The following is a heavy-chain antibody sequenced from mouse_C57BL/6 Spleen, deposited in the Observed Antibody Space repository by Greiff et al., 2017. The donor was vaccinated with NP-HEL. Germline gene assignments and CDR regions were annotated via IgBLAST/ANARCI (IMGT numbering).Heavy chain of an antibody. CDR3: ARSYYYGSSYWYFDV. V-gene: IGHV2-2*01. Sequence: VQLQQSGPGLVQPSQSLSITCTVSGFSLTSYGVHWVRQSPGKGLEWLGVIWSGGSTDYNAAFISRLSISKDNSKSQVFFKMNSLQADDTAIYYCARSYYYGSSYWYFDVWGTGTTVTVSS. J-gene: IGHJ1*03. D-gene: IGHD1-1*01. CDR1: GFSLTSYG. CDR2: IWSGGST.